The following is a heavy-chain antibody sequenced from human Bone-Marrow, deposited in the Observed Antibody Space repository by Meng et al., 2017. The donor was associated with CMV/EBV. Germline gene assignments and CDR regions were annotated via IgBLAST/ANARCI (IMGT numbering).Heavy chain of an antibody. J-gene: IGHJ4*02. Sequence: GGSLRLSCAASGFTFSSYGMHWVRQAPGKGLEWVAFIRYDGSNNYYVDSVKGRFTISRDSSKNTLYLQMNSLRAEDTAVYYCAKSYGDYVDYFADWGPGKLVNVSS. CDR3: AKSYGDYVDYFAD. V-gene: IGHV3-30*02. D-gene: IGHD4-17*01. CDR2: IRYDGSNN. CDR1: GFTFSSYG.